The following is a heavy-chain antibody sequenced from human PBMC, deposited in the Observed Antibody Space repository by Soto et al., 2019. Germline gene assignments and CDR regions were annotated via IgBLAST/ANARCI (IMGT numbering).Heavy chain of an antibody. J-gene: IGHJ4*02. CDR2: IYYSGSA. CDR1: GGSISGYY. D-gene: IGHD1-26*01. CDR3: ARMENSMGATPFDY. Sequence: QVRLQESGPGLVKPSETLSLTCTVSGGSISGYYWSWIRQSPGKRLEWIGYIYYSGSANYNPSLESRLTISVDTSKNPFSLKLSSVTAADMAVYYCARMENSMGATPFDYWGQGTLVTVSS. V-gene: IGHV4-59*08.